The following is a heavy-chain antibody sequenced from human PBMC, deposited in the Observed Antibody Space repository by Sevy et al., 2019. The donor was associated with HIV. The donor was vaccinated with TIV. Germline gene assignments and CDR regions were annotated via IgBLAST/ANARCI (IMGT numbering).Heavy chain of an antibody. CDR2: ISSTTTSI. J-gene: IGHJ4*02. CDR3: ATRTVWEQLGFNY. Sequence: GGSLRLSCAASGFTLINYSMNWVRQAPGKGLEWVSSISSTTTSIYYADSVKGRFTISRDNAKNSLYLQMNNLRAEDTAVYYCATRTVWEQLGFNYWGQGTLVTVSS. D-gene: IGHD6-13*01. CDR1: GFTLINYS. V-gene: IGHV3-21*01.